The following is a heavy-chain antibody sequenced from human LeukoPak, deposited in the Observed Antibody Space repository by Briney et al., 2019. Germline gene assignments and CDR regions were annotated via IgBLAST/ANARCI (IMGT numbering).Heavy chain of an antibody. V-gene: IGHV3-20*04. Sequence: GGSLRLSCAASGFTFDDYGMSWLRQAPEKGLEWVSGISWNGGSTGYADSVKGRFTISRDNAKNSLYLQMNSLRAEDTALYYCARDHTATGGAFDIWGQGTMVTVSS. J-gene: IGHJ3*02. CDR1: GFTFDDYG. CDR2: ISWNGGST. CDR3: ARDHTATGGAFDI. D-gene: IGHD2-2*02.